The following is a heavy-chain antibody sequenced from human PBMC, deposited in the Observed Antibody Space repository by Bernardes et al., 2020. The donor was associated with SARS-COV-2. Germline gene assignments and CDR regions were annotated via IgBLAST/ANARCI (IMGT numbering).Heavy chain of an antibody. CDR1: GYIFTDYY. J-gene: IGHJ4*02. CDR3: ARDSTVSWFGTDS. CDR2: INPNSGGT. D-gene: IGHD3-10*01. V-gene: IGHV1-2*02. Sequence: ASVKVSCKASGYIFTDYYMHWVRQAPGQGFEWMGWINPNSGGTNSAQRFQGRVTMTRDTSITTAYMELIRVTSDDTAIYFCARDSTVSWFGTDSWGQGTLVTVSS.